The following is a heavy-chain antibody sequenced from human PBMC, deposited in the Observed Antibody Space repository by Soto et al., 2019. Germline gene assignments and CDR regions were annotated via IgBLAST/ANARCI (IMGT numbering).Heavy chain of an antibody. Sequence: GGSQRLSCAASGFTFRSYAMSWVRQAPGKGLEWVSAISGSGGSTYYADSVKGRFTISRDNSKNTLYLQMNSLRAEDTAVYYCAKDSRIQLAAAEAFDIWGQGTMVTVSS. CDR2: ISGSGGST. CDR3: AKDSRIQLAAAEAFDI. V-gene: IGHV3-23*01. CDR1: GFTFRSYA. D-gene: IGHD6-13*01. J-gene: IGHJ3*02.